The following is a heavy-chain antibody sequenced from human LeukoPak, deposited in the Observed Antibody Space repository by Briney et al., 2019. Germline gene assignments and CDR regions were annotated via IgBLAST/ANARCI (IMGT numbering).Heavy chain of an antibody. Sequence: SETLSLTCTISAGSINSYYWTWIRQPTGKGLEWIGHIYSTGSASYNPSLNSRVTMSLDTSKNQFSLKLTSVTAADTAVYYCARAIYGDFYFDYWGQGTLATVSS. J-gene: IGHJ4*02. V-gene: IGHV4-4*07. CDR2: IYSTGSA. CDR1: AGSINSYY. CDR3: ARAIYGDFYFDY. D-gene: IGHD4-17*01.